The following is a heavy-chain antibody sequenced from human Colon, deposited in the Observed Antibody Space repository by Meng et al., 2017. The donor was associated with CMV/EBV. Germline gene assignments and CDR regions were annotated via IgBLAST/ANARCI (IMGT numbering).Heavy chain of an antibody. Sequence: GSLRLSCTVSGGSISSYYWSWIRQPPGKGLEWIGYIYYSGSTNYNPSLKSRVTISVDTSKNQFSLKLSSVTAADTAVYYCARGEGMGYDSSGTIDYWGQGTLVTVSS. V-gene: IGHV4-59*01. D-gene: IGHD3-22*01. CDR1: GGSISSYY. J-gene: IGHJ4*02. CDR2: IYYSGST. CDR3: ARGEGMGYDSSGTIDY.